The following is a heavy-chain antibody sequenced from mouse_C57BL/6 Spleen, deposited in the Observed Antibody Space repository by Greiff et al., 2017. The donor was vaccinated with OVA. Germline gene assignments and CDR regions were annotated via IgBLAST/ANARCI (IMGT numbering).Heavy chain of an antibody. D-gene: IGHD3-3*01. Sequence: EVQLQESGGGLVKPGGSLKLSCAASGFTFSDYGMHWVRQAPEKGLEWVAYISSGSSTIYYADTVKGRFTISRDNAKNTLFLQMTSLRSEDTAMYYCARAGTPHFDYWGQGTTLTVSS. V-gene: IGHV5-17*01. J-gene: IGHJ2*01. CDR2: ISSGSSTI. CDR3: ARAGTPHFDY. CDR1: GFTFSDYG.